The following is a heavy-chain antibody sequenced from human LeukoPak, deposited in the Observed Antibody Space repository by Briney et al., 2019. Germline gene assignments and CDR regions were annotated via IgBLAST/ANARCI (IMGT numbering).Heavy chain of an antibody. V-gene: IGHV3-33*01. J-gene: IGHJ4*02. Sequence: GGSPRLSCAASGFTFSSYGMHWVRQAPGKGLEWVAVIWYDGNTKYYADSVKGRFTISRDNSKNTLYLQMNSLRAEDTAVYYCARGDYYYDSSGYPGHWGQGTLVTVSS. CDR2: IWYDGNTK. D-gene: IGHD3-22*01. CDR3: ARGDYYYDSSGYPGH. CDR1: GFTFSSYG.